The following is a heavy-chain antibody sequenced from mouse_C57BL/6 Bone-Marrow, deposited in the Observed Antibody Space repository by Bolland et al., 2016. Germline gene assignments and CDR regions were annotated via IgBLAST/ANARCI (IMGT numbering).Heavy chain of an antibody. CDR2: T. Sequence: TSYNQKFKGKATLTVDKSSSTAYMELRSLTSEDSAVYYCVRKYGTFAYWGQGTLV. J-gene: IGHJ3*01. CDR3: VRKYGTFAY. V-gene: IGHV1-26*01. D-gene: IGHD2-10*02.